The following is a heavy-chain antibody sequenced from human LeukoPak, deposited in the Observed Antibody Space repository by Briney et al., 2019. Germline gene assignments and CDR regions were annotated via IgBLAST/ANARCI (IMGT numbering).Heavy chain of an antibody. J-gene: IGHJ5*02. CDR1: GGSISSYS. D-gene: IGHD3-3*02. CDR3: ARDLHFDWFET. Sequence: PSETLSLTCTVSGGSISSYSWSWIRQPPRKGLEWIGYISGRTNYNPSLKSRVTISVDTSKNQLSLNLSSVTAADTAVYYCARDLHFDWFETWGQGTLGTVSS. V-gene: IGHV4-59*01. CDR2: ISGRT.